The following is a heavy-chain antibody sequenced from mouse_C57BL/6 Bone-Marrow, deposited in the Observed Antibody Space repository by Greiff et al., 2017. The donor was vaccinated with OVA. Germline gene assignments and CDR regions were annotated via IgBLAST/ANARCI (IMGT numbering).Heavy chain of an antibody. D-gene: IGHD1-1*01. CDR3: ARPYYYGSSYDAMDY. CDR1: GYTFTSYD. CDR2: IYPRDGST. Sequence: QVQLQQSGPELVKPGASVKLSCKASGYTFTSYDINWVKQRPGQGLEWIGWIYPRDGSTKYNEKFKGKATLTVDTSSSTAYMELHSLTCEEDAVYFCARPYYYGSSYDAMDYWGQGTSVTVSA. V-gene: IGHV1-85*01. J-gene: IGHJ4*01.